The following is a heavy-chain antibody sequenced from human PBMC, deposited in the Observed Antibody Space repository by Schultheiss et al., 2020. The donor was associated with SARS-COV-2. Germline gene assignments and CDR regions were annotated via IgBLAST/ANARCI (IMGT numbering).Heavy chain of an antibody. J-gene: IGHJ6*02. V-gene: IGHV3-74*01. Sequence: GGSLRLSCAASGLIFSKFWMHWVRQAPGKGLEWVSRISSDGRNTTYADSVKGRFTISRDNAKNTLYLQMNGLTAEDTAVYYCASPLVEVASTRTWGYYGMDVWGQGTTVTVSS. CDR2: ISSDGRNT. CDR1: GLIFSKFW. CDR3: ASPLVEVASTRTWGYYGMDV. D-gene: IGHD2-15*01.